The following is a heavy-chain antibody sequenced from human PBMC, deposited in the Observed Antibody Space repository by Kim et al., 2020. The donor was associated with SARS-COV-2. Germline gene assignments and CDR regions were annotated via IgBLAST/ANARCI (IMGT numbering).Heavy chain of an antibody. V-gene: IGHV3-30*18. Sequence: GGSLSLSCAASGFPFSSSGLPWVRPAPCPGLAWVSVISYAGSNQYSAYSVNCLFTISRDNSKNTLYLQMNSLRAEDTAVYYCAKSFNYYFDYWGQGTLVTVSS. J-gene: IGHJ4*02. D-gene: IGHD1-1*01. CDR1: GFPFSSSG. CDR3: AKSFNYYFDY. CDR2: ISYAGSNQ.